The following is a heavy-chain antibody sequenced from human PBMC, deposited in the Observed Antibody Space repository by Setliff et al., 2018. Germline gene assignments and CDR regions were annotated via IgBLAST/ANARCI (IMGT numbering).Heavy chain of an antibody. Sequence: LRLSCAASGFTFNNFAMHWVRQAPGKGLEWVAVIWNDGSTKFYGDSVKGRFTISRDNSENTLYLQMNSLRAEDTAVYYCARNWATAQHYYYGMDVWGQGTTVTVSS. CDR1: GFTFNNFA. CDR3: ARNWATAQHYYYGMDV. CDR2: IWNDGSTK. D-gene: IGHD2-21*02. J-gene: IGHJ6*02. V-gene: IGHV3-33*01.